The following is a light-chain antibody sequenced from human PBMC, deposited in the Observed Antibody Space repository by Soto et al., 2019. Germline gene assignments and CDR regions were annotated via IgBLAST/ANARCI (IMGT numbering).Light chain of an antibody. V-gene: IGLV2-14*01. J-gene: IGLJ1*01. CDR2: EVS. CDR3: SSYTSSSRYV. CDR1: SSDVGGYNY. Sequence: QSVLTQPASVSGSPGQSITISCTGTSSDVGGYNYVSWYQQHPGKAPKLMIYEVSNRPSGVSNRFSGSKSGNTASLTNSGLQAEDEADYYCSSYTSSSRYVFGTGTKLTVL.